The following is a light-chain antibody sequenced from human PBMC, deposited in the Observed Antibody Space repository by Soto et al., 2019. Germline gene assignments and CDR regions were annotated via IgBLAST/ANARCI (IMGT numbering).Light chain of an antibody. Sequence: DIHVTQSPSTLSASVGDRVTITCRASQSISGWLAWYQQKPGTAPKLLIYEASNLESGVPSRFSGSGSGTEFTLTISSLQPDDFATYYCQQYYSDWTFGQGTKVDIK. CDR1: QSISGW. CDR3: QQYYSDWT. J-gene: IGKJ1*01. CDR2: EAS. V-gene: IGKV1-5*01.